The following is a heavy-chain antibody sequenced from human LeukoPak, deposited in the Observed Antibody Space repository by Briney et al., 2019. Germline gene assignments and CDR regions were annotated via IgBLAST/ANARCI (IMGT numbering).Heavy chain of an antibody. CDR2: LSYDGNNK. CDR3: AKAYRGLFSAFDV. CDR1: GFIFNSYA. D-gene: IGHD3-10*01. J-gene: IGHJ3*01. Sequence: GGSLRLSCAASGFIFNSYAMNWVRQAPGKGPEWVATLSYDGNNKYYADSVKGRFTISRDNSKNTVYMQMDSLTTEDTALYYCAKAYRGLFSAFDVWGQGTMVTVYS. V-gene: IGHV3-30*01.